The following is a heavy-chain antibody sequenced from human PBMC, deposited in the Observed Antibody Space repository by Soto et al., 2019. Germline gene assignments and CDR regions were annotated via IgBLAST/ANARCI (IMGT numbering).Heavy chain of an antibody. CDR1: GGTFSSYT. J-gene: IGHJ4*02. D-gene: IGHD3-10*01. V-gene: IGHV1-69*02. CDR3: AAARAGYYGSGSSYFDY. CDR2: IIPILGIA. Sequence: SVKVSCKASGGTFSSYTISWVRQAPGQGLEWMGRIIPILGIANYAQKFQGRVTITADKSTSTAYMELSSLRSEDTAVYYCAAARAGYYGSGSSYFDYWGQGTLVTVSS.